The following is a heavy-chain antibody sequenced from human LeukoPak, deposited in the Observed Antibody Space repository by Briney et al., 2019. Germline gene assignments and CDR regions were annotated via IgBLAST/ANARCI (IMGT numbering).Heavy chain of an antibody. J-gene: IGHJ4*02. V-gene: IGHV1-8*01. D-gene: IGHD2-15*01. CDR2: MNPNSGNT. CDR1: GYTLTELS. CDR3: ACMGLLQKYDY. Sequence: ASVKVSCKVSGYTLTELSMHWVRQATGQGLEWMGWMNPNSGNTGYAQKFQGRVTMTRNTSISTAYMELSSLRSEDTAVYYCACMGLLQKYDYWGQGTLVTVSS.